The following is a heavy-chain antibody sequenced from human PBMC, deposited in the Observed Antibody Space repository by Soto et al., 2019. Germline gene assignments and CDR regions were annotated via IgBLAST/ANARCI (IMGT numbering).Heavy chain of an antibody. Sequence: QVQLQESGQGLVKTSQTLSITCTVSGGSINSGGYYWSWIRQHPGKGLEWIGYIYYSGSTYYNPSFNSRVTVSVHTSKNQFSLNRSSVTFADTAVYYCAREPSIWGPGTLVTVSS. J-gene: IGHJ4*02. V-gene: IGHV4-31*03. CDR1: GGSINSGGYY. CDR3: AREPSI. CDR2: IYYSGST.